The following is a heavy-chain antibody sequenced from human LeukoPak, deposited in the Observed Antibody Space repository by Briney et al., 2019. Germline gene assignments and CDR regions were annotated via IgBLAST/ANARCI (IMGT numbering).Heavy chain of an antibody. J-gene: IGHJ4*02. D-gene: IGHD6-19*01. CDR2: MNPNSGNT. CDR1: GYTFTGYY. CDR3: AREAVAGFDY. V-gene: IGHV1-8*02. Sequence: ASVKVSCKASGYTFTGYYMHWVRQATGQGLEWMGWMNPNSGNTGYAQKFQGRVTMTRNTSISTAYMELSSLRSEDTAVYYCAREAVAGFDYWGQGTLVTVSS.